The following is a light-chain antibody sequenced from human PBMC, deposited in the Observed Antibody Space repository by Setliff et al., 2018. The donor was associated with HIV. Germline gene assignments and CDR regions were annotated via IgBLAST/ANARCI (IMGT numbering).Light chain of an antibody. V-gene: IGLV2-11*01. CDR3: CSYAGSYNWV. J-gene: IGLJ3*02. Sequence: QSALTQPRSVSGSPGQSVTISCTGTSSDVGAYNYVSWYQQHPGKAPKLMSCDVSKRPSGVPDRFSASKSGNTASLTISGLQAEDEADYYCCSYAGSYNWVFGXGTKGTVL. CDR1: SSDVGAYNY. CDR2: DVS.